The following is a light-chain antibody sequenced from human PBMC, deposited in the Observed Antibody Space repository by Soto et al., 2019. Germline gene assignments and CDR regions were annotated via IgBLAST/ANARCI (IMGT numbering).Light chain of an antibody. J-gene: IGKJ1*01. CDR3: QQSYSTPRT. Sequence: DIQMTQSPSSLSASVGDRVTITCRASQSISSYLNWYQQKPGKAPKLLIYAASSLQSGVPSRFSGSGSGTDFTLTISSRQPEDFAPYYCQQSYSTPRTFGQGTKVEIK. CDR2: AAS. V-gene: IGKV1-39*01. CDR1: QSISSY.